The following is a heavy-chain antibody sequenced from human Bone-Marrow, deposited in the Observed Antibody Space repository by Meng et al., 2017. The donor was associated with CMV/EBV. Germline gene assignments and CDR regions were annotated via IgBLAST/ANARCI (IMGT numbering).Heavy chain of an antibody. CDR3: AKGLGYSSSGGGIDY. CDR2: IRYDGSNK. CDR1: GFTFSSYG. J-gene: IGHJ4*02. Sequence: GGSLRLSCAASGFTFSSYGMHWVRQAPGKGLEWVAFIRYDGSNKYYADFVKGRFTISRDNSKNTLYLQMNSLRAEDTAVYYCAKGLGYSSSGGGIDYWGQGTLVTVSS. D-gene: IGHD6-6*01. V-gene: IGHV3-30*02.